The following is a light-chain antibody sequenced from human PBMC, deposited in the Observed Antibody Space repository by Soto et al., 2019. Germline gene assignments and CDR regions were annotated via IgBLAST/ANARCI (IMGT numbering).Light chain of an antibody. J-gene: IGKJ1*01. V-gene: IGKV1-5*01. CDR1: QTISTW. Sequence: DIQVTQSPPTLSASLGDRVTITCRASQTISTWIAWYQQKPGKATKLLVYDASTLQSGVASRLSGSGSGTEFTLIISGLQPADSATYYCHQYTNTSNPWMFGQGTKVDIK. CDR3: HQYTNTSNPWM. CDR2: DAS.